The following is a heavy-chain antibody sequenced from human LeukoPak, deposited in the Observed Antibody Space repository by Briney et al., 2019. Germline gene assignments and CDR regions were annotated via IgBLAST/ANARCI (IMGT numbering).Heavy chain of an antibody. CDR3: AKDLANYYYHYGMDV. CDR2: ISGSGGST. J-gene: IGHJ6*02. V-gene: IGHV3-23*01. CDR1: GFTFSSYA. Sequence: GGSLRLSCAASGFTFSSYAMSWVRQAPGKGLEWVSAISGSGGSTYYADSVKGRFTISRDNSKNTLYLQMNSLRAEDTAVYYCAKDLANYYYHYGMDVWGQGTTVTVSS.